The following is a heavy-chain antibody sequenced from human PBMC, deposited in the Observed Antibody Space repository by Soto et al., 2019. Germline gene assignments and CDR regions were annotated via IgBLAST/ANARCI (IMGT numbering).Heavy chain of an antibody. Sequence: ASVKVSCKASGGTFSSYTISWVRQAPGQGLEWMGRIIPILGIANYAQKFQGRVTITADKSTSTAYMELSSLRSEDTAVYYCATRWDLLWHVYWGQGTLVTVSS. CDR3: ATRWDLLWHVY. CDR1: GGTFSSYT. D-gene: IGHD1-26*01. V-gene: IGHV1-69*02. CDR2: IIPILGIA. J-gene: IGHJ4*02.